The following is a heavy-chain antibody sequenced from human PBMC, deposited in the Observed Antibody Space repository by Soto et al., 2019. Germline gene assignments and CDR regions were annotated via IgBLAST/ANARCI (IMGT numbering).Heavy chain of an antibody. CDR3: ARDDGWLVLDY. Sequence: EVQLVESGGGLVKPGGARKLSWAASGLAFSSYIMNWVRQAPGKGREWVEFITIKRSYIYYADPVMRRFTVSRDNAKYSLYLQMADMRAEDTAVYYCARDDGWLVLDYWGQGTLVTV. J-gene: IGHJ4*02. CDR1: GLAFSSYI. D-gene: IGHD6-19*01. V-gene: IGHV3-21*06. CDR2: ITIKRSYI.